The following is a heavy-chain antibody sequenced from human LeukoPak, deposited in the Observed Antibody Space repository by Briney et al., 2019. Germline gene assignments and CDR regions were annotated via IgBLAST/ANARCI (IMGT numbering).Heavy chain of an antibody. Sequence: PGGSLRLSCRVSGFTFNSYSMNWVRQAPGKGLEWVASILGSGTEMFYADSLKGRFTIPRDNSENSLFLQMNSLRVEDTAVYYCAKVQSDIVGAVFFAFDVWGQGTLVTVSS. CDR3: AKVQSDIVGAVFFAFDV. CDR1: GFTFNSYS. D-gene: IGHD1-26*01. CDR2: ILGSGTEM. J-gene: IGHJ3*01. V-gene: IGHV3-21*06.